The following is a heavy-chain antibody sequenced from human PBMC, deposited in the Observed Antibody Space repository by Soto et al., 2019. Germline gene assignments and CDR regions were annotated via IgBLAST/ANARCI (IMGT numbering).Heavy chain of an antibody. D-gene: IGHD1-7*01. Sequence: QLQLQESGPGLVKPSETLSLTCTVSGGSISSSSYYWGWIRQPPGKGLEWIGSIYYSGSTYYNPSLKSRVTISVDTSKNQFSLKLSSVTAADTAVYYCARPMKTGTIPSGWFDPWGQGTLVTVSS. CDR1: GGSISSSSYY. V-gene: IGHV4-39*01. J-gene: IGHJ5*02. CDR3: ARPMKTGTIPSGWFDP. CDR2: IYYSGST.